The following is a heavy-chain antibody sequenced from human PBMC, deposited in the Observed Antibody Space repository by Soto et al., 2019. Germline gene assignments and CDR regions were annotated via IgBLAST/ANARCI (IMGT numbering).Heavy chain of an antibody. CDR1: GGTFSSYA. CDR2: IIPIFGTA. V-gene: IGHV1-69*13. CDR3: ARDLGKPTYSSGWYPPVEYYYYGMDV. D-gene: IGHD6-19*01. Sequence: SVKVSCKASGGTFSSYAISWVRQAPGQGLEWMGGIIPIFGTANYAQKFQGRVTITADESTSTAYMELSSLRSEDTAVYYCARDLGKPTYSSGWYPPVEYYYYGMDVWGQGTTVTVSS. J-gene: IGHJ6*02.